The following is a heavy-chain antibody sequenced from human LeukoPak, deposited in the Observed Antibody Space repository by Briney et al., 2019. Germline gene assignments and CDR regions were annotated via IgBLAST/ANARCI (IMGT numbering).Heavy chain of an antibody. V-gene: IGHV1-2*02. J-gene: IGHJ4*02. Sequence: ASVKVSCKASGYTFTGYYMHWVRQAPGQGLEWMGWINPNSGGTNYAQKFQGRVTMTRDTSISTAYMELSRQRSDDTAVHYCARSRTGSGFLFDYWGQGTLVTVSS. D-gene: IGHD3-10*01. CDR1: GYTFTGYY. CDR3: ARSRTGSGFLFDY. CDR2: INPNSGGT.